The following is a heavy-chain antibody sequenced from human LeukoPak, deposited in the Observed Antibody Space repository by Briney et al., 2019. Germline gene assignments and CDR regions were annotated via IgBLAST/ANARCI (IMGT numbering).Heavy chain of an antibody. CDR3: ARQVRGDGDYLPYWYFDL. J-gene: IGHJ2*01. CDR2: IHTSGST. V-gene: IGHV4-4*07. CDR1: GGSISSYY. D-gene: IGHD4-17*01. Sequence: SETLSLTCTVSGGSISSYYWSWIRQPAGKGLEWIGRIHTSGSTNYNPSLKSRVTMSVDTSKNQFSLKLSSVTAADTAVYYCARQVRGDGDYLPYWYFDLWDRGTLVTVSS.